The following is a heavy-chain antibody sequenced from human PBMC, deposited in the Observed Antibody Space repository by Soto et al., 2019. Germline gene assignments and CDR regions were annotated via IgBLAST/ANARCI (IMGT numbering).Heavy chain of an antibody. V-gene: IGHV1-18*01. CDR2: IGAYNGKT. CDR1: GYTFTSYG. D-gene: IGHD2-2*01. J-gene: IGHJ6*02. CDR3: ARDTRVVPAAMRPRDYNYTGMAV. Sequence: ASVKVSCKASGYTFTSYGISWVRQAPGQGLKWMGWIGAYNGKTNYAQKLQGRVTIPTATSTRPATKELRGLRSDATAVYYCARDTRVVPAAMRPRDYNYTGMAVWGQGTTVTVSS.